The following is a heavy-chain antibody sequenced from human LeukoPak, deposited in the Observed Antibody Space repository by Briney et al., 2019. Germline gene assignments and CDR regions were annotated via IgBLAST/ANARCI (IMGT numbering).Heavy chain of an antibody. D-gene: IGHD1-26*01. CDR3: AGAGDRGTTFDY. Sequence: SETLSLTCTVSGGSISSSSYYWGWIRQPPGKGLEWIGSIYYSGSTYYNPSLKSRVTISVDTSKNQFSLKLSSVTAADTAVYYCAGAGDRGTTFDYWGQGTLVTVSS. CDR2: IYYSGST. V-gene: IGHV4-39*01. CDR1: GGSISSSSYY. J-gene: IGHJ4*02.